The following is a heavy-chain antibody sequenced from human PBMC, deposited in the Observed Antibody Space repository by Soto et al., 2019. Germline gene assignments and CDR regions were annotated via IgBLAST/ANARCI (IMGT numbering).Heavy chain of an antibody. CDR2: ISAYNGNT. CDR1: GYTFTSYG. V-gene: IGHV1-18*04. D-gene: IGHD3-10*01. J-gene: IGHJ5*02. CDR3: ARGGRCFGESGWFDP. Sequence: QVQLVQSGAEVKKPGASVKVSCKASGYTFTSYGISWVRQAPGQGLEWIGWISAYNGNTNDAQKLQGRVTMTRDKSTSRACMELSSLRSDDTAVYYCARGGRCFGESGWFDPWGQGTLVTVSS.